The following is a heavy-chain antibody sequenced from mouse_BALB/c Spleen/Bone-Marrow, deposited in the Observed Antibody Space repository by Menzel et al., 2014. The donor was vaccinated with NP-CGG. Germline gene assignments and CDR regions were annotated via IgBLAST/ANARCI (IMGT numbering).Heavy chain of an antibody. CDR2: IDPSNSET. Sequence: VQLQESGPELVRPGASVKMSCKASDYTFTSYWMHWVKQRPGQGLEWIGMIDPSNSETRLNQKFKDKATLNVDQSSNTAYMHLSSLTSEDSAVYYCARTFQPRRAMDYWRQGSSVTVSS. CDR3: ARTFQPRRAMDY. D-gene: IGHD6-1*01. CDR1: DYTFTSYW. J-gene: IGHJ4*01. V-gene: IGHV1-74*01.